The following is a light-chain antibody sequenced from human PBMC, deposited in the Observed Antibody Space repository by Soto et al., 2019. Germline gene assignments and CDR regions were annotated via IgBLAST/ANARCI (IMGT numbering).Light chain of an antibody. V-gene: IGLV2-11*01. Sequence: QSVLTQPRSVSGSPGQSVTISRTGTSSDVGDYSYVSWYQQHPGKAPKLIIYDVTKRPSGVPDRFSGSKSGNTASLTISGLQAEDEADYFCCSYSGSYTSPYVFGTGTKVTVL. J-gene: IGLJ1*01. CDR2: DVT. CDR3: CSYSGSYTSPYV. CDR1: SSDVGDYSY.